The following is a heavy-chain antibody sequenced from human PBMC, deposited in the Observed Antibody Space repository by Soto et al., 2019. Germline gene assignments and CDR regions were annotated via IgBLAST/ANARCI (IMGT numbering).Heavy chain of an antibody. CDR3: ARDLYDILTGYYYFDY. Sequence: GASVKVSCKASGYTFTSYAMHWVRQAPGQRLEWMGWINAGNGNTKYSQKFQGRVTITRDTSASTAYMELSSLRSEDTAAYYCARDLYDILTGYYYFDYWGQGTLVTVSS. CDR2: INAGNGNT. J-gene: IGHJ4*02. D-gene: IGHD3-9*01. CDR1: GYTFTSYA. V-gene: IGHV1-3*01.